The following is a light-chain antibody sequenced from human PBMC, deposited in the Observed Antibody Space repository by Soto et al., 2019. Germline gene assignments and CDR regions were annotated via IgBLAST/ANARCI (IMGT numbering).Light chain of an antibody. CDR3: CSYTSSSTLVV. V-gene: IGLV2-14*02. CDR2: EVS. Sequence: QSALTQPASVSGSPGQSITISCSGTSSDVGSYNLVSWYQQHPGQAPKLMIYEVSKRPSGLSNRFSGSKSGSTASLTISGLQAEDEADYYCCSYTSSSTLVVFGTGTKLTVL. J-gene: IGLJ1*01. CDR1: SSDVGSYNL.